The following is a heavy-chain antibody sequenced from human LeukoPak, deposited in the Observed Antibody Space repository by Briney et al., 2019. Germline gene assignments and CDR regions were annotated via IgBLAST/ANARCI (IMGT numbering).Heavy chain of an antibody. V-gene: IGHV1-18*01. D-gene: IGHD3-3*01. CDR3: ARMADFWSGYYSVY. J-gene: IGHJ4*02. CDR1: GYTFTCYG. Sequence: ASVKVSCKASGYTFTCYGISWVRQAPGQGLEWMGWISAYNGNTNYAQKLQGRVTMTTDTSTSTAYMELRSLRSDDTAVYYCARMADFWSGYYSVYWGQGTLVTVSS. CDR2: ISAYNGNT.